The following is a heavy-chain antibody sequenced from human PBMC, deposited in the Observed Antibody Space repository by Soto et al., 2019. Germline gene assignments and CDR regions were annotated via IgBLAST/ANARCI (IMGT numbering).Heavy chain of an antibody. CDR3: AAYCSSISCTPFHGYS. V-gene: IGHV3-23*01. Sequence: EVQLLESGGGSVQPGGSLRLSCSASGFTFSNYAMSWVRQAPGKGLEWVASISGSGRSTNYADSVKGRFTISRDNSKNTLAVQMSSLRAEDTAVYYCAAYCSSISCTPFHGYSWGQGTLVTVSS. J-gene: IGHJ4*02. D-gene: IGHD2-2*01. CDR2: ISGSGRST. CDR1: GFTFSNYA.